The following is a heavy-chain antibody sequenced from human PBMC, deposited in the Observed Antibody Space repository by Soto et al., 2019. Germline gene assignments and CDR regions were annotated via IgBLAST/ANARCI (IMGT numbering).Heavy chain of an antibody. CDR3: AKAIENYSTGYYKPFYYFGVDV. J-gene: IGHJ6*02. CDR1: GFPFGISG. CDR2: ISYDGSKK. V-gene: IGHV3-30*18. Sequence: SLRLSCAASGFPFGISGIHWIRSAPAKGPEWLAGISYDGSKKYYGESVKGRFTISSDKSKNTLYLQMNSLRVEDTAVYYCAKAIENYSTGYYKPFYYFGVDVWGQGTTVNLAS. D-gene: IGHD3-22*01.